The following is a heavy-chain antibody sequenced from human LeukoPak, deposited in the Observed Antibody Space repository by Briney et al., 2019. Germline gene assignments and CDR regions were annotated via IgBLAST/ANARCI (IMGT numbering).Heavy chain of an antibody. CDR2: INPSGGST. V-gene: IGHV1-46*01. Sequence: ASVKVSCKASGGTFSSYAISWVRQAPGQGLEWMGIINPSGGSTSYAQKFQGRVTMTRDTSTSTVYMELSSLRSEDTAVYYCARDHQEGFDYWGQGTLVTVSS. CDR1: GGTFSSYA. CDR3: ARDHQEGFDY. J-gene: IGHJ4*02.